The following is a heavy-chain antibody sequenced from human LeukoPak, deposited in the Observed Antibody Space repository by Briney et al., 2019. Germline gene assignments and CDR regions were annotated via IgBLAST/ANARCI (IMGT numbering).Heavy chain of an antibody. Sequence: GGSLRLSCEASGFSFSAAWMTWVRQAPGKGLEWVATIKNDGSDKYYVDSVKGRFTLSRDNAKNLVYLQMNSLSVEDTAVYYCVNLGYSDGGQGTVDTVSS. CDR3: VNLGYSD. D-gene: IGHD5-12*01. V-gene: IGHV3-7*01. CDR2: IKNDGSDK. J-gene: IGHJ4*02. CDR1: GFSFSAAW.